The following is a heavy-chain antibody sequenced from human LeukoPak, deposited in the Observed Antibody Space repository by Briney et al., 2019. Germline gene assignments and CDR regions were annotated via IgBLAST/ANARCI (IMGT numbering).Heavy chain of an antibody. D-gene: IGHD3-10*01. J-gene: IGHJ4*02. Sequence: GGSLRLSCAASGFTFSSYAMHWVRQAPGKGLEWVAVISYDGSNKYYADSAKGRFTISRDNAKNSLYLQMNSLRAEDTAVYYCARRYYYVDYWGQGTLVTVSS. V-gene: IGHV3-30*04. CDR3: ARRYYYVDY. CDR2: ISYDGSNK. CDR1: GFTFSSYA.